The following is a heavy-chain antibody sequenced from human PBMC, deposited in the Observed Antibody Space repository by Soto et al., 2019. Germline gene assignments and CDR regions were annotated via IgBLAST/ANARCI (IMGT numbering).Heavy chain of an antibody. V-gene: IGHV1-18*04. Sequence: QVQLVQSGAEVKKPGASVKVSCKASGYTFTSYGISWVRQAPGQGLEWMGWISAYNGNTNYAQKLQVRVTMTTDTSTSTAYMELRSLRSDDTAVYYCARYRGEPDAVAGRGEWFDPWGQGTLVTVSS. CDR3: ARYRGEPDAVAGRGEWFDP. CDR2: ISAYNGNT. D-gene: IGHD6-19*01. CDR1: GYTFTSYG. J-gene: IGHJ5*02.